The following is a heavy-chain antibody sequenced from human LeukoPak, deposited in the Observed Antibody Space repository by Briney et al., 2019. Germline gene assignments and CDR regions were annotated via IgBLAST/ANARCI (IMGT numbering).Heavy chain of an antibody. CDR3: ARDPDGVTIDAFDI. V-gene: IGHV4-61*02. Sequence: SQTLSLTCTVSGGSISSGSYYWSWIRQPAGKGLEWIGRIYTSGSTNYNPSLKSRVTISVDTSKKQFSLKLSSVTAADTAVYYCARDPDGVTIDAFDIWGQGTMVTVSS. D-gene: IGHD2-8*01. J-gene: IGHJ3*02. CDR1: GGSISSGSYY. CDR2: IYTSGST.